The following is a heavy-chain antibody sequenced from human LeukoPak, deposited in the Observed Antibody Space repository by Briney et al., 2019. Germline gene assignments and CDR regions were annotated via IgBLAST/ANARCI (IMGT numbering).Heavy chain of an antibody. V-gene: IGHV3-23*01. J-gene: IGHJ6*03. CDR2: ISGSGDTT. Sequence: GGSLRLSCAGSGFTFSSYAMSWVRQAPGKGLEWVSSISGSGDTTYYADSVKGRFTISRDNSKNTLYLQMNSLRAEDTAVYYCAKDLVRITIFGVVIPPGYYMDVWGKGTTVTVSS. CDR3: AKDLVRITIFGVVIPPGYYMDV. D-gene: IGHD3-3*01. CDR1: GFTFSSYA.